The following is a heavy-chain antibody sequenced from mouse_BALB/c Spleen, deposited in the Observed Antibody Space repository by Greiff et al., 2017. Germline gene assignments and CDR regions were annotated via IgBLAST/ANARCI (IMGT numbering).Heavy chain of an antibody. CDR1: GFTFSSYG. CDR3: AREENYYGSSPPMDY. V-gene: IGHV5-6*02. Sequence: EVKLEESGGDLVKPGGSLKLSCAASGFTFSSYGMSWVRQTPDKRLEWVATISSGGSYTYYPDSVKGRFTISRDNAKNTLYLQMSSLKSEDTAMYYCAREENYYGSSPPMDYWGQGTSVTVSS. J-gene: IGHJ4*01. D-gene: IGHD1-1*01. CDR2: ISSGGSYT.